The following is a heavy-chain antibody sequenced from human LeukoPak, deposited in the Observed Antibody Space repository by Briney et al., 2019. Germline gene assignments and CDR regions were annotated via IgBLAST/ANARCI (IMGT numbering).Heavy chain of an antibody. Sequence: GGSLRLSCAASGFSFRSYGIHWVRQAPGKGLEWVAFTRFDGSNIYYADSVKGRFSFSRDRSENTLFLQMNSLRAEDTAVYYCAKENYDILTRNGNWFDPWGQGTLVIVSS. J-gene: IGHJ5*02. CDR3: AKENYDILTRNGNWFDP. D-gene: IGHD3-9*01. CDR2: TRFDGSNI. CDR1: GFSFRSYG. V-gene: IGHV3-30*02.